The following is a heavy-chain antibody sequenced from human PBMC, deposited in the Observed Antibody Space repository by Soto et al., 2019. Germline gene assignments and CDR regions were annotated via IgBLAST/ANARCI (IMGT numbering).Heavy chain of an antibody. V-gene: IGHV3-73*01. Sequence: EVQLVESGGGLVQPGGSLKLSCAASGFTFSGSAMHWVRQASGKGLEWVGRIRSKANSYATAYAASVKGRFTISRDDSKNTAYLQMNSLKTEDTAVYYCTRLPQIAVAVNWGQGTLVTVSS. D-gene: IGHD6-19*01. J-gene: IGHJ4*02. CDR1: GFTFSGSA. CDR3: TRLPQIAVAVN. CDR2: IRSKANSYAT.